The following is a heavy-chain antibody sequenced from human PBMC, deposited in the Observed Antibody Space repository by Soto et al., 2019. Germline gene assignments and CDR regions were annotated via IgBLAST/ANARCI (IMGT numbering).Heavy chain of an antibody. CDR1: GFTFSNYW. J-gene: IGHJ6*03. Sequence: EVQLVESGGGLVQPGGSLRLSCAASGFTFSNYWMYWVRQAPGKGLVWVSRINSDGSVSSYADSVKGRLTISRDNVKNTLYLQMDGLRAEDTAVYDCARGDCVGGTCYSLAGSFYYYMDVWGKGTTVTVFS. V-gene: IGHV3-74*01. D-gene: IGHD2-15*01. CDR3: ARGDCVGGTCYSLAGSFYYYMDV. CDR2: INSDGSVS.